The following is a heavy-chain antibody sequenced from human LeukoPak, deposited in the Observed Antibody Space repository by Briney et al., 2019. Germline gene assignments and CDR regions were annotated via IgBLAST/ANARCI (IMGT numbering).Heavy chain of an antibody. V-gene: IGHV1-18*01. CDR1: GYTFTSYG. CDR2: ISAYNGHT. D-gene: IGHD3-22*01. Sequence: GASVKVSCKASGYTFTSYGISWVRQAPGQGLEWVGWISAYNGHTHYPQRLQGRVTITTDTSTSTAFMELSSLRSEDTAVYYCARTYYYDSSGYYFDYWGQGTLVTVSS. CDR3: ARTYYYDSSGYYFDY. J-gene: IGHJ4*02.